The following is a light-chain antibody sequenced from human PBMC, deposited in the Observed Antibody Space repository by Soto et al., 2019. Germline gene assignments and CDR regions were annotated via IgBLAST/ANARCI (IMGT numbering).Light chain of an antibody. CDR1: SSNIGRNP. Sequence: QPVLTQPPSASGTPGQRVTISCSGSSSNIGRNPVYWYRQLPGTAPKLPIYRSNHRPSGVPDRFSGSKPGTSASLAITGLGSEDEANYYCASWADSLSGWLFGGGTKLAVL. V-gene: IGLV1-47*01. CDR3: ASWADSLSGWL. CDR2: RSN. J-gene: IGLJ3*02.